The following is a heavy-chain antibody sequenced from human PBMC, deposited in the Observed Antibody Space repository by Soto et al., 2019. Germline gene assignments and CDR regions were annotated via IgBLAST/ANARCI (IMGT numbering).Heavy chain of an antibody. Sequence: QVLLVESGGGVVQPGRSLRLSCVASGFSFSTYGMHWVRQPPGKGLEWVAGIWHDGSNKYYADSVQGRATISRDNSENTVYLQMNSLRGDDTAKYFCAMEGYSGYFFDYWGQGTLVSVSS. J-gene: IGHJ4*02. CDR1: GFSFSTYG. D-gene: IGHD5-12*01. V-gene: IGHV3-33*01. CDR3: AMEGYSGYFFDY. CDR2: IWHDGSNK.